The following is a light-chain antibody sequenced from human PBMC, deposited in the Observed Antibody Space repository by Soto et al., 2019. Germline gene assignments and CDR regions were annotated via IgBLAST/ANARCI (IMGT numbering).Light chain of an antibody. CDR2: KVS. CDR1: QSLVSSDGNTY. V-gene: IGKV2-30*01. CDR3: MQGTHWPWT. J-gene: IGKJ1*01. Sequence: VVMTQSPLSLPVTLGQPASISCRSSQSLVSSDGNTYLIWFQQRPGQSPRRLFYKVSNRDSGVPDRFSGSGSGTDFTLEISRVEAEDVGVYYCMQGTHWPWTFGQGTKVEI.